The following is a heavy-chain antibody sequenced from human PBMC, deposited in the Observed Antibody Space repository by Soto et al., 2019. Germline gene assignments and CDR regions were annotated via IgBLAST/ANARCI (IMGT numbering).Heavy chain of an antibody. Sequence: ASVKVSCKASGYTFTSYYMHWVRRAPGQGLEWMGIINPSGGSTSYAQKFQGRVTMTRDTSTSTVYMELSSLRSEDTAVYYCARGFSYYDISTGVMGDSWGQVSLFPVSS. CDR3: ARGFSYYDISTGVMGDS. D-gene: IGHD3-9*01. J-gene: IGHJ4*02. CDR1: GYTFTSYY. V-gene: IGHV1-46*01. CDR2: INPSGGST.